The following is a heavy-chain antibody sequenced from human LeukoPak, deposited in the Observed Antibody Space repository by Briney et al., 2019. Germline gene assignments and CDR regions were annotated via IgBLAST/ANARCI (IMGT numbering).Heavy chain of an antibody. V-gene: IGHV4-59*08. CDR2: IYYTGST. CDR1: GGSISTYY. D-gene: IGHD1-26*01. Sequence: PSETLSLTCTVSGGSISTYYWSWIQQPPGEGLEWIGHIYYTGSTTYNPSLKSRVTISVDTSKNQFSLKLTSLTAADTAVYYCARQSGYFDYWGQGTLVTVSS. CDR3: ARQSGYFDY. J-gene: IGHJ4*02.